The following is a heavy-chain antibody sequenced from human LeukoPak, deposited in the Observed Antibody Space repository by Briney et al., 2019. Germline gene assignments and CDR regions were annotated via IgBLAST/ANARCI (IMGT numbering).Heavy chain of an antibody. J-gene: IGHJ3*02. CDR2: IYTSGST. CDR3: ARDRGTYYDFSTGPVDAFDI. CDR1: GGSISSGGYY. D-gene: IGHD3-3*01. Sequence: SETLSLTCTVSGGSISSGGYYWSWIRQPAGKGLEWIGRIYTSGSTNYNPSLKSRLTFSVDTSKNQFSLRLTSVTAADTAVYYCARDRGTYYDFSTGPVDAFDIWGQGTIVTVSS. V-gene: IGHV4-61*02.